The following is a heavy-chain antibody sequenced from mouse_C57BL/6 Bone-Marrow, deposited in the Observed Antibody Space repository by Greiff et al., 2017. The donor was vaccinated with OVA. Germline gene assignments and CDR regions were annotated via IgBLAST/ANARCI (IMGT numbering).Heavy chain of an antibody. Sequence: EVMLVESGGGLVKPGGSLKLSCAASGFTFSSYAMSWVRQTPEKRLEWVATISDGGSYTYYPDNVKGRFTISRDNAKNNLYLQMSHLKAEDTAMYYCARHYYGSPDYWGKGTTLTGSS. V-gene: IGHV5-4*03. CDR1: GFTFSSYA. J-gene: IGHJ2*01. CDR2: ISDGGSYT. CDR3: ARHYYGSPDY. D-gene: IGHD1-1*01.